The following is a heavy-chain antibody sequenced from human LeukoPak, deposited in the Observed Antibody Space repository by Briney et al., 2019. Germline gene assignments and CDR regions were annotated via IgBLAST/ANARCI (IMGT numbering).Heavy chain of an antibody. CDR1: GFTVSNNY. CDR3: ARDPPGIAASVSGG. J-gene: IGHJ4*02. V-gene: IGHV3-53*01. Sequence: GGSLRLSCKASGFTVSNNYMNWVRQAPGKGLEWAALIYSGGTTNYADSVKGRFTISRDNSKNTLYLQMTNVRVEDTAVYYCARDPPGIAASVSGGWGQGTLVTVSS. D-gene: IGHD6-13*01. CDR2: IYSGGTT.